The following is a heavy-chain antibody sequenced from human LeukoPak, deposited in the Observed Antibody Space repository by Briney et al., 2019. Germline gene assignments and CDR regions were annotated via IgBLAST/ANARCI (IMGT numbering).Heavy chain of an antibody. CDR2: ISAYNGNT. J-gene: IGHJ4*02. V-gene: IGHV1-18*01. Sequence: ASVKVSCKASGYTFTSYGISLVRQAPGQGLEWMGWISAYNGNTNYAQKLQGRDTMTTDTSTSTAYMELRSLRSDDTAVYYCARGAMVRTPTPYYFDYWGQGTLVTVSS. D-gene: IGHD3-10*01. CDR3: ARGAMVRTPTPYYFDY. CDR1: GYTFTSYG.